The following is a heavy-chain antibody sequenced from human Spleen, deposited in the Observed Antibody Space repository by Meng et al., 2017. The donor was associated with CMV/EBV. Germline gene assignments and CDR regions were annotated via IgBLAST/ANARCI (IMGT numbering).Heavy chain of an antibody. J-gene: IGHJ4*02. CDR1: GFPFDDYA. V-gene: IGHV3-9*01. CDR3: AKAGDSAAVSGAYSDY. Sequence: GGSLRLSCAASGFPFDDYAMHWVRQAPGKGLEWVSGITWNSVHIAYADSVRGRFTIFRDNAKNSLYLQMNSLRIEDTALYYCAKAGDSAAVSGAYSDYWGQGTLVTVSS. CDR2: ITWNSVHI. D-gene: IGHD6-19*01.